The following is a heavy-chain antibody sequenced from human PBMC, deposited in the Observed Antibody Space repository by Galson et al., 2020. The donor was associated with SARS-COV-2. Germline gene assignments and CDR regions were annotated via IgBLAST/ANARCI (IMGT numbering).Heavy chain of an antibody. CDR2: ISSSGSTI. V-gene: IGHV3-48*03. CDR3: ARDRDCSGTSCFVPSHMDV. J-gene: IGHJ6*03. D-gene: IGHD2-2*01. CDR1: GFTFTNYE. Sequence: GESLKISCAASGFTFTNYEMNWVRQAPGKGLEWVSYISSSGSTIYYADSVKGRFTISRDNAKNSLYLQMNSLRAEDTAVYYCARDRDCSGTSCFVPSHMDVWGKGTTVTVSS.